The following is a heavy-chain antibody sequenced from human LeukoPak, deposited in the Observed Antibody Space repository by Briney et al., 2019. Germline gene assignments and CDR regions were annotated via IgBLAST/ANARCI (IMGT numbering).Heavy chain of an antibody. CDR3: ARLFTMVRGVIIGRDAFDI. Sequence: GESLKISCKGSGYSFTSYWIGWVRQMPGKGLEWMGIIYPGDSDTRYSLSFQGQVTISADKSISTAYLQWSSLKASDTAMYYCARLFTMVRGVIIGRDAFDIWGQGTMVTVSS. V-gene: IGHV5-51*01. J-gene: IGHJ3*02. CDR2: IYPGDSDT. CDR1: GYSFTSYW. D-gene: IGHD3-10*01.